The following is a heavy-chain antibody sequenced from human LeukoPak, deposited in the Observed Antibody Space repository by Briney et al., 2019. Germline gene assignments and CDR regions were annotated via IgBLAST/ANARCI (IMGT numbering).Heavy chain of an antibody. V-gene: IGHV1-69*05. D-gene: IGHD5-18*01. CDR3: ARRNRGYSYGSDFDY. J-gene: IGHJ4*02. Sequence: ASVKVSCKASGGTFSSYAISWVRQAPGQGLEWMGGIIPIFGTANYAQKFQGRVTITRDTSASTAYMELSSLRSEDTAVYYCARRNRGYSYGSDFDYWGQGTLVTVSS. CDR1: GGTFSSYA. CDR2: IIPIFGTA.